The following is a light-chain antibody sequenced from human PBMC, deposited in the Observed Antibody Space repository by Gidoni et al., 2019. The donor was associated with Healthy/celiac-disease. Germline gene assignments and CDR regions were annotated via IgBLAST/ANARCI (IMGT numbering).Light chain of an antibody. V-gene: IGLV1-36*01. CDR3: AAWDDSLNGWV. Sequence: QSVLTQPPSLPRAPTQRVTISCSGSSSNIGNNAVHWYQQLPGKAPKLLIYYDDLLPSGVSDRFSGSKSGTSASLAISGLQSEDEADYYCAAWDDSLNGWVFGGGTKLTVL. CDR2: YDD. CDR1: SSNIGNNA. J-gene: IGLJ3*02.